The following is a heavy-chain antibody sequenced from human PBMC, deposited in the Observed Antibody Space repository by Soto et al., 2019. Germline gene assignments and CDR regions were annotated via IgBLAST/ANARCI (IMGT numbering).Heavy chain of an antibody. CDR3: ARDGGSGGYYYYYGMDV. CDR1: GYTFTSYG. Sequence: QVQLVQSGAEVKKPGASVKVSCKASGYTFTSYGISWVRQAPGQGLEWMGWISAYNGNTNYAQKLQGRVTMTTDTATSTAYMELRSLRSDDTAVYYCARDGGSGGYYYYYGMDVWGQGTTVTVSS. J-gene: IGHJ6*02. CDR2: ISAYNGNT. V-gene: IGHV1-18*01. D-gene: IGHD1-26*01.